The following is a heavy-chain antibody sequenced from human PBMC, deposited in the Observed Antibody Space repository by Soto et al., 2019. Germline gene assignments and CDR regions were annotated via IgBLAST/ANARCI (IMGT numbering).Heavy chain of an antibody. J-gene: IGHJ4*02. CDR2: IYYRGST. V-gene: IGHV4-39*01. Sequence: LSLTCTVSGGSISSNFYYWGWIRQPPGKGLQWIGNIYYRGSTNYNPSLKSPVTISVDTSKNQFSLKLSSVTAADTAVYYCARIGSGKPIYYLDYWGQGTQVTVSS. CDR1: GGSISSNFYY. CDR3: ARIGSGKPIYYLDY. D-gene: IGHD3-10*01.